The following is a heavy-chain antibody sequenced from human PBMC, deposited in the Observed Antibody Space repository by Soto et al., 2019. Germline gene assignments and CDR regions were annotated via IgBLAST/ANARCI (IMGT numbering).Heavy chain of an antibody. J-gene: IGHJ6*02. V-gene: IGHV1-69*13. CDR2: IIPIFGTA. CDR3: ARELQRGRIAARPINYYYGMDV. D-gene: IGHD6-6*01. Sequence: SVKVSCKASGGTFSSYAISWVRQAPGQGLEWMGGIIPIFGTANYAQKFQGRVTITADESTSTAYMELSSLRSEDTAVYYCARELQRGRIAARPINYYYGMDVWGQGTTVTVSS. CDR1: GGTFSSYA.